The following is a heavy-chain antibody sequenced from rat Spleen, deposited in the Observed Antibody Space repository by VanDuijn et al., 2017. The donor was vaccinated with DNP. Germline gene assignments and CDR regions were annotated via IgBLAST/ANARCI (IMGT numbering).Heavy chain of an antibody. J-gene: IGHJ2*01. D-gene: IGHD1-7*01. CDR3: ARWTRYFDY. V-gene: IGHV3-1*01. CDR1: GYSITSNY. CDR2: ISYSGST. Sequence: EVRLQESGPGLVQPSQTLSLTCSVTGYSITSNYWAWIRKFPGNKMEYIGHISYSGSTNYNPSLRSRISITRDTSKNHFFLHLNSVTTEDTATYYCARWTRYFDYWGQGVMVTVSS.